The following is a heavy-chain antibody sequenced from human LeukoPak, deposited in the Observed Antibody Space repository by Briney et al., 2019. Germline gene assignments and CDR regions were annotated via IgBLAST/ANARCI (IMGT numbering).Heavy chain of an antibody. D-gene: IGHD3-22*01. CDR2: INHSGST. V-gene: IGHV4-34*01. CDR1: GGSFSGYY. J-gene: IGHJ3*02. Sequence: PSETLSLTCAVYGGSFSGYYWSWIRQPPGKGLEWIGEINHSGSTNYNPSLKSRVTISVDTSKNQFSLKLSSVTAADTAVYYCARGGDSSTYYLLDAFDIWGQGTMLTVSS. CDR3: ARGGDSSTYYLLDAFDI.